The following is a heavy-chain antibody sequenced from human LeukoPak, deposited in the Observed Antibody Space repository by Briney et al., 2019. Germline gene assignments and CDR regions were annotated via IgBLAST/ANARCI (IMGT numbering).Heavy chain of an antibody. J-gene: IGHJ4*02. Sequence: ASVKASCKASGYTFTSYGISWVRQAPGQGLEWMGWISAYNGNTNYAQKFQGRVTMTRDTSISTAYMELGGLTSDDTAVYYCARPYCSGGSCHDYFDYWGQGTLVTVSS. CDR1: GYTFTSYG. CDR3: ARPYCSGGSCHDYFDY. CDR2: ISAYNGNT. V-gene: IGHV1-18*01. D-gene: IGHD2-15*01.